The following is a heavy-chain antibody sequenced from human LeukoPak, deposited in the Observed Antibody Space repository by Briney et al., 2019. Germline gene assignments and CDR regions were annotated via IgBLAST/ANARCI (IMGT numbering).Heavy chain of an antibody. Sequence: PSETLSLTCTVSGGSISGYYWSWIRQPPGKGLEWIGFIYYSGATNYNPSLKSRVTISADTSKNQFSLKLTSVTAADTAVYYCAGYGDYADYWGQGTLVTVSS. CDR1: GGSISGYY. D-gene: IGHD4-17*01. CDR2: IYYSGAT. CDR3: AGYGDYADY. J-gene: IGHJ4*02. V-gene: IGHV4-59*08.